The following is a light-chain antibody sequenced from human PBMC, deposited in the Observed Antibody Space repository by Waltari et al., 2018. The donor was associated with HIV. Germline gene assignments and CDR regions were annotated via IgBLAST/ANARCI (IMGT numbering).Light chain of an antibody. Sequence: DIEMTHSPSTLTTSVGDRVTITGPASQSIGSWLAWYQQKPGKAPNLLIYKASNGETGVPARFSGSGSGTEFTLTISSLQPDDFATYYCQQYGTYPWTFGQGTKVEI. J-gene: IGKJ1*01. V-gene: IGKV1-5*03. CDR2: KAS. CDR1: QSIGSW. CDR3: QQYGTYPWT.